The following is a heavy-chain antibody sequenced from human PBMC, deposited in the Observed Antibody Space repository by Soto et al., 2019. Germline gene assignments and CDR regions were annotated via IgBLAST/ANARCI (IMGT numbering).Heavy chain of an antibody. J-gene: IGHJ5*02. CDR3: AKAMRTSDYVWGSYRYSFPTSS. CDR2: ISGSGGST. Sequence: QPGGSLRLSCAASGFTFSSYAMSWVRQAPGKGLEWVSAISGSGGSTYYADSVKGRFTISRDNSKNTLYLQMNSLRAEDTAVYYCAKAMRTSDYVWGSYRYSFPTSSWGQGTLVTVSS. CDR1: GFTFSSYA. V-gene: IGHV3-23*01. D-gene: IGHD3-16*02.